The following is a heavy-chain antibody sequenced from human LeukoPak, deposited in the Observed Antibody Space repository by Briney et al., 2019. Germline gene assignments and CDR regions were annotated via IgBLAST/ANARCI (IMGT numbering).Heavy chain of an antibody. V-gene: IGHV4-39*01. D-gene: IGHD3-22*01. Sequence: SETLSLTCTVSGSSISSSSYYWGWIRQPPGKGLEWIGSIYYSGSTYYNPSLKSRVTISVDTSKNQFSLKLSSVTAADTAVYYCARHLRAIDYYDSSGYYPDYWGQGTLVTVSS. J-gene: IGHJ4*02. CDR2: IYYSGST. CDR1: GSSISSSSYY. CDR3: ARHLRAIDYYDSSGYYPDY.